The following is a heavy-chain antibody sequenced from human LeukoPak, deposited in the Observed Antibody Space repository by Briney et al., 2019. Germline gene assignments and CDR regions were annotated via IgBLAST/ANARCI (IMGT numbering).Heavy chain of an antibody. Sequence: SETLSLTCALYGGSLSGYYWSWIRQPPGKGLEWIGEINHSGSTNYNPSLKSRVTISVDTSKNQFSRKRSSVTAADTAVYYCARRRGSGSYYGIDYGSEGTLVTVSS. CDR3: ARRRGSGSYYGIDY. CDR2: INHSGST. CDR1: GGSLSGYY. D-gene: IGHD3-10*01. J-gene: IGHJ4*02. V-gene: IGHV4-34*01.